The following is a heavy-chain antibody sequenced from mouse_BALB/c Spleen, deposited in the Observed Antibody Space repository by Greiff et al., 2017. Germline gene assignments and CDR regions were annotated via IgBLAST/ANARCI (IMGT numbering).Heavy chain of an antibody. CDR3: ANLYYDYDWFAY. CDR2: ISNGGGST. J-gene: IGHJ3*01. V-gene: IGHV5-12-2*01. CDR1: GFTFSSYT. D-gene: IGHD2-4*01. Sequence: EVQLVESGGGLVQPGGSLKLSCAASGFTFSSYTMSWVRQTPEKRLEWVAYISNGGGSTYYPDTVKGRFTISRDNAKNTLYLQMSSLKSEDTAMYYCANLYYDYDWFAYWGQGTLVTVSA.